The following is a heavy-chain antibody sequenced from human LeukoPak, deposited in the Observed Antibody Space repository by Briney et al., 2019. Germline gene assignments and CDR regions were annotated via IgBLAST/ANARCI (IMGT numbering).Heavy chain of an antibody. D-gene: IGHD6-19*01. J-gene: IGHJ4*02. CDR3: ARDEEDSSGTFGFPDY. CDR2: TSGSGDRK. V-gene: IGHV3-21*01. CDR1: GLTFSRYA. Sequence: GGSLRLSCAASGLTFSRYAMTWVRQAPGKGLEWVSSTSGSGDRKYYADSVKGRFTISRDNAKNSLYLQMNSLRAEDTAVYYCARDEEDSSGTFGFPDYWGQGTLVTVSS.